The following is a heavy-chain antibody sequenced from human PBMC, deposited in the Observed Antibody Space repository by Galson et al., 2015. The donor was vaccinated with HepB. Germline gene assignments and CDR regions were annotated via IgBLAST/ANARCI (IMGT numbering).Heavy chain of an antibody. Sequence: SVKVSCKASGTTVSNFIISWVRQAPGQGLEWMGGTIPIFGTAHYAQRFQGRVTITVDESTTTAYMELSSLRSDDTAVYYCATSIPEYCSSANCQTTFFDFWGQGTLVTASS. V-gene: IGHV1-69*13. CDR1: GTTVSNFI. CDR3: ATSIPEYCSSANCQTTFFDF. J-gene: IGHJ4*02. D-gene: IGHD2-2*01. CDR2: TIPIFGTA.